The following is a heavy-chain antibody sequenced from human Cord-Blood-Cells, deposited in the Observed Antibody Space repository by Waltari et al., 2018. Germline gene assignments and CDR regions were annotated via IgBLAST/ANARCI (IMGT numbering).Heavy chain of an antibody. Sequence: QVQLVQSGAEVKKPGSSVKVPCKASGGTFSSYDISWVRQAPGQGLEWMGGIIPILGIANYAQKFQGRVTITADESTSTAYMELSSLRSEDTAVYYCARAVVRGVIDYWGQGTLVTVSS. CDR3: ARAVVRGVIDY. V-gene: IGHV1-69*04. J-gene: IGHJ4*02. CDR2: IIPILGIA. D-gene: IGHD3-10*01. CDR1: GGTFSSYD.